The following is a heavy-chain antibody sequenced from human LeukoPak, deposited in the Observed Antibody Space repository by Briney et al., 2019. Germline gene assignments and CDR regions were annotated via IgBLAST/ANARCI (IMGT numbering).Heavy chain of an antibody. CDR2: IYNSVTT. D-gene: IGHD3-10*01. CDR1: GGSISRYY. Sequence: SETLSLTCTVYGGSISRYYWSWIRQSPGKGLEWIGYIYNSVTTNYNPSLKSRVTISVDTSKNQFSLKLSSVTAADTAVYYCARGLGVLLWFGDRPNWFDPWGQGTLVTVSS. CDR3: ARGLGVLLWFGDRPNWFDP. V-gene: IGHV4-59*12. J-gene: IGHJ5*02.